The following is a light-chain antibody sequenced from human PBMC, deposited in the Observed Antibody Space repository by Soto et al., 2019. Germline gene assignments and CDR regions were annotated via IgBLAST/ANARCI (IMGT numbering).Light chain of an antibody. CDR1: QSVSSSY. Sequence: EIVLTQSPGTLSLSPGERATLSCRASQSVSSSYLAWYQQKPGQAPRLLIYGASSRATGIPDRFSGSGSVTEFTLTISRLEPEDFAVYYCQQYGSSPLFTFGPGTKVDIK. CDR3: QQYGSSPLFT. CDR2: GAS. J-gene: IGKJ3*01. V-gene: IGKV3-20*01.